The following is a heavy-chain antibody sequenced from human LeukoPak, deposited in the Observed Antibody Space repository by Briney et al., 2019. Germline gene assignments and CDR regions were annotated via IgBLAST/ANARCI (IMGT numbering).Heavy chain of an antibody. Sequence: GESLKISCKGSGYSFTSYWIGWVRQMPGKGLEWMGIIYPGDSDTRYSPSFQGQVTISADKSISTAYLQWSSLKASDTAMYYCARLSWARVAGRTPLDYWGQGTLVTVSS. CDR2: IYPGDSDT. CDR1: GYSFTSYW. J-gene: IGHJ4*02. CDR3: ARLSWARVAGRTPLDY. D-gene: IGHD6-19*01. V-gene: IGHV5-51*01.